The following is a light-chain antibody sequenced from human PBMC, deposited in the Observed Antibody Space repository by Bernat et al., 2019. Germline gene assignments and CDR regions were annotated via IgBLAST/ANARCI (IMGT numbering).Light chain of an antibody. V-gene: IGKV2-29*03. CDR2: EVF. Sequence: IVMTQTPLSLSVISGQPASISWKSSQSLLHSDGKTYLYWSLQKPGQSPQLLIYEVFSRFSGVPDRFSGSGSGTDFTLKISRVEAEDFGVYYCMQDGAFGQGTRLEIK. J-gene: IGKJ5*01. CDR3: MQDGA. CDR1: QSLLHSDGKTY.